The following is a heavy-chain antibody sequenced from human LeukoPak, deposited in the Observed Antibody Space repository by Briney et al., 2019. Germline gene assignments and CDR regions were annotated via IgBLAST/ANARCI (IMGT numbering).Heavy chain of an antibody. Sequence: ASVKVSCKASGYTFTSYGISWVRQAPGQGLEWMGWISAYNGNTNYAQKLQGRVTMTTDTSTSTAYMELRSLRSDDTAVCYCARGGDNRYYYYYYGMDVWGQGTTVTVSS. CDR1: GYTFTSYG. J-gene: IGHJ6*02. D-gene: IGHD2-21*02. V-gene: IGHV1-18*01. CDR2: ISAYNGNT. CDR3: ARGGDNRYYYYYYGMDV.